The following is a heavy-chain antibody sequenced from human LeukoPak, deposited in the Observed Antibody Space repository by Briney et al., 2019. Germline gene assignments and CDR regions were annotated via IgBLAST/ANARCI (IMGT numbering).Heavy chain of an antibody. V-gene: IGHV3-7*01. CDR2: IKQDGSEK. CDR1: GFTFSSYA. D-gene: IGHD3-16*01. Sequence: GGSLRLSCAASGFTFSSYAMSWVRQAPGKGLEWVANIKQDGSEKYYVDSVKGRFTISRDNAKNSLYLQMNSLRAEDTAVYYCAREGARRDYYYYMDVWGKGTTVTVSS. CDR3: AREGARRDYYYYMDV. J-gene: IGHJ6*03.